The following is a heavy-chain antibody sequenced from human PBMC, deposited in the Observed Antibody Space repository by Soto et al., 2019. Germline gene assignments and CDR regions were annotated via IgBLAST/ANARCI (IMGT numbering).Heavy chain of an antibody. CDR2: IYYSGST. CDR1: GGSISSGDYY. Sequence: QVQLQESGPGLVKPSQTLSLTCTVSGGSISSGDYYWSWIRQPPGKGLEWIGYIYYSGSTYYNPSLKSRVTIAVDTSNNHFSLKLGSVTAADTAVYYCASRTTMIVEYYFDYWGQGTLVTVSS. V-gene: IGHV4-30-4*01. J-gene: IGHJ4*02. D-gene: IGHD3-22*01. CDR3: ASRTTMIVEYYFDY.